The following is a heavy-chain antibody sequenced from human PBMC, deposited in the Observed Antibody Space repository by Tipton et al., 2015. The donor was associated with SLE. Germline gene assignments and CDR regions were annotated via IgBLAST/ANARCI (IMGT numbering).Heavy chain of an antibody. J-gene: IGHJ3*02. CDR1: GGSVNSGLYY. CDR2: IYSSGSP. V-gene: IGHV4-61*10. CDR3: ARTPGIAAADNDAFDI. Sequence: TLSLTCTVSGGSVNSGLYYWSWVRQPAGEGLEWIGRIYSSGSPNYNPSLKSRVSISLDTSKNQFSLRLSSVTAADTSVYYCARTPGIAAADNDAFDIWGQGTMVTVSS. D-gene: IGHD6-13*01.